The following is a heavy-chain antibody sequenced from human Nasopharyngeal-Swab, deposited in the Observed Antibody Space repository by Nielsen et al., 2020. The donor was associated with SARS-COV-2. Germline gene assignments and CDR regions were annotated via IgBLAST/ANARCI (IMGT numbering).Heavy chain of an antibody. CDR2: IVGSGDISGSGGNT. J-gene: IGHJ4*02. D-gene: IGHD2/OR15-2a*01. CDR1: GYSFRTYG. CDR3: AKDLRGPYFF. V-gene: IGHV3-23*01. Sequence: GGSLRLSCVASGYSFRTYGMSWVRQAPGKGLEWVAVIVGSGDISGSGGNTYYADSVKGRFTISRDNSKNTLSLQMNSLRAEDTAVYYCAKDLRGPYFFWGQGTLVTVSS.